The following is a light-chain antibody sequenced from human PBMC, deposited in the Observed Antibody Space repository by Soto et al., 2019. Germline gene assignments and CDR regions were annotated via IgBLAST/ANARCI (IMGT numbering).Light chain of an antibody. CDR1: SSDVGSYNF. V-gene: IGLV2-14*01. CDR2: AVT. CDR3: STSSSTSTTWV. J-gene: IGLJ3*02. Sequence: QSVLTQPASVSGSPGQSIAISCTGTSSDVGSYNFVSWYQQHPGKAPQLLIYAVTNRPSGVSDRFSGSKSGNTASLTISGLQAEDEADYYCSTSSSTSTTWVFGGGTKVTVL.